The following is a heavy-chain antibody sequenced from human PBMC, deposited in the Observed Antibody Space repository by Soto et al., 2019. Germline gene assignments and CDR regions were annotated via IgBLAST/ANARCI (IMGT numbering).Heavy chain of an antibody. CDR2: INHSGST. CDR1: GGSFSGYY. CDR3: ARRSLLLWFGELSAWFDP. V-gene: IGHV4-34*01. J-gene: IGHJ5*02. D-gene: IGHD3-10*01. Sequence: PSETLSLTCAVYGGSFSGYYWRWIRQPPGKGLEWIGEINHSGSTNYNPSIKSRVTISVDTSKNQFSLKLSSVTAADTAVYYCARRSLLLWFGELSAWFDPWGQGILVTVSS.